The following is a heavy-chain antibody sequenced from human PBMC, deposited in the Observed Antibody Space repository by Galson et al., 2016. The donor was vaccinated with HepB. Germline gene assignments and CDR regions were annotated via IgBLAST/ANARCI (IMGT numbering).Heavy chain of an antibody. CDR3: SIDRGQYYAF. CDR2: FITVFGTT. CDR1: GGTFSSYI. V-gene: IGHV1-69*01. D-gene: IGHD3-16*01. Sequence: SCKAPGGTFSSYIISWVRQTPGQGLEWMGEFITVFGTTNYAQKFQGRLTITADESTSTAYMDLTGLTSEDTAVYFCSIDRGQYYAFWGQGTLVTVSS. J-gene: IGHJ4*02.